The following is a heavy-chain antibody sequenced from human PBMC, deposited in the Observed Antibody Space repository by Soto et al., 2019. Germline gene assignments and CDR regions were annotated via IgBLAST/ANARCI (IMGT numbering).Heavy chain of an antibody. J-gene: IGHJ4*02. CDR1: GGSISSSNYF. CDR2: IFYTGST. CDR3: ATYYRYCGDGSCFDS. D-gene: IGHD2-15*01. V-gene: IGHV4-39*01. Sequence: SETLSLTCTVSGGSISSSNYFWAWIRQAPGKGLEWIGSIFYTGSTYYNPSLKSRVSISRDTSKNQFSLRLTSVTAGDTALYYCATYYRYCGDGSCFDSWGQGTLVTVSS.